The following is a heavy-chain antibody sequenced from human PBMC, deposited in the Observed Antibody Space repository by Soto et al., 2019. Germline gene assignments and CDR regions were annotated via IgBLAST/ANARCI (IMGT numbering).Heavy chain of an antibody. D-gene: IGHD3-10*01. J-gene: IGHJ4*02. CDR2: IIPIFGTA. CDR1: GGTFSSYA. V-gene: IGHV1-69*01. CDR3: VRGPPGITMVRADFDY. Sequence: QVQLVQSGAEVKKPGSSVKVSSKASGGTFSSYAISWVRQAPGQGLEWMGGIIPIFGTANYAQKSQGRVTITADESTSTAYMELSSLRSEDTAVYYCVRGPPGITMVRADFDYWGQGTLVTVSS.